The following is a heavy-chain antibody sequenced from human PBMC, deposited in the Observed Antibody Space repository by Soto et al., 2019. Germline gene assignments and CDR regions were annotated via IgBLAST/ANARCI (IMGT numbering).Heavy chain of an antibody. J-gene: IGHJ4*02. CDR2: TANKANSYTT. Sequence: EVQLVESGGGLVQPGGSLRLSCAAAGLIVSDHYMDWVRQAPGKGLEWVGRTANKANSYTTEYVASVKGRFTISRDDSKNSLYLQMNSLKTEDAAVYYCASLAGAKEGFDYWGQGTLVTVSS. CDR3: ASLAGAKEGFDY. V-gene: IGHV3-72*01. CDR1: GLIVSDHY. D-gene: IGHD1-26*01.